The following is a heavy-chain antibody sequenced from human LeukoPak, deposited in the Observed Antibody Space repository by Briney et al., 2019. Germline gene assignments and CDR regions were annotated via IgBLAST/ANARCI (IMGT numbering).Heavy chain of an antibody. J-gene: IGHJ5*02. Sequence: GGSLRLSCAASGFTFSSYWMSWVRQAPGKGLEWVANIKQDGSEKYYVDSVKGRFTISRDNAKNSLYLQMNSLRAEDTAVYYCARGGHSSSWYPNWFDPWGQGTLVTVSS. CDR1: GFTFSSYW. CDR2: IKQDGSEK. D-gene: IGHD6-13*01. V-gene: IGHV3-7*01. CDR3: ARGGHSSSWYPNWFDP.